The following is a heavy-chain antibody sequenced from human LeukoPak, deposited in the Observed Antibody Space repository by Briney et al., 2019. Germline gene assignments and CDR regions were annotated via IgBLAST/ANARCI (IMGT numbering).Heavy chain of an antibody. Sequence: PSETLSLTCAVYGGSFSGYYWSWIRQPPGKGLEWIGEINHSGSTNYNPSLKSRVTISVDTSKNQFSLKLSSVTAADTAVYYCARDSSGRDTAMVSWGQGTLVTVSS. CDR2: INHSGST. CDR1: GGSFSGYY. V-gene: IGHV4-34*01. J-gene: IGHJ5*02. D-gene: IGHD5-18*01. CDR3: ARDSSGRDTAMVS.